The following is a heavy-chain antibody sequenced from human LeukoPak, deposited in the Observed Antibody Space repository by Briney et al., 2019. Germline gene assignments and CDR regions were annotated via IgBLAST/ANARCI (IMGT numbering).Heavy chain of an antibody. V-gene: IGHV3-48*01. J-gene: IGHJ4*02. Sequence: GGSLRLSCAPSGFTFSSCNMNWVREAPGKELEWVSYISSSSSTIYYADCVKGRFTISRDNAKNSLYLQINSLRAEDTAVYYCARDGMVATTNNDYWGQGTLVTVSS. D-gene: IGHD5-12*01. CDR2: ISSSSSTI. CDR1: GFTFSSCN. CDR3: ARDGMVATTNNDY.